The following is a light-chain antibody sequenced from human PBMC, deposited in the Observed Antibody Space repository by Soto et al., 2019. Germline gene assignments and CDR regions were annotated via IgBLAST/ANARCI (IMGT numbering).Light chain of an antibody. CDR2: GTS. CDR1: QSVSSSY. J-gene: IGKJ1*01. Sequence: EIVFAQSLGTLSVAPGGRGTLSCRASQSVSSSYLAWYQQKPGQSPRILLYGTSTRAAGIPGRFSGSGSGTEFTLTISGLHSEDSAVYYCKQYNHSWTGGQGTTV. V-gene: IGKV3-15*01. CDR3: KQYNHSWT.